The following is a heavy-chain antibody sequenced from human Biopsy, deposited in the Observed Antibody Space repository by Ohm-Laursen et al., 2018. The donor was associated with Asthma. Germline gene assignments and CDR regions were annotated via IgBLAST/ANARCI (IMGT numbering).Heavy chain of an antibody. CDR3: ARQSGQDYGDSSGFDI. D-gene: IGHD3-22*01. J-gene: IGHJ3*02. Sequence: SLRLSCAASGFVFSQCGIHWVRQGPGKGLEWVALVSSDGHNKYYEDSVKGRFTISRDNSRNRLYLQINRLTVEDSAVYFCARQSGQDYGDSSGFDIWGQGTKVAVSS. CDR2: VSSDGHNK. V-gene: IGHV3-30*03. CDR1: GFVFSQCG.